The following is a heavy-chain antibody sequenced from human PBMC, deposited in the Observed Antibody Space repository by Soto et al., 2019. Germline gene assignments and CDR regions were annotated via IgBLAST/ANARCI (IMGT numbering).Heavy chain of an antibody. J-gene: IGHJ4*02. CDR2: MNPNSGKI. V-gene: IGHV1-8*01. CDR1: GYTFTNYD. Sequence: ASVKLSCKASGYTFTNYDINWVRQATGQGPEYMGWMNPNSGKIGYVQKLQGRVTMTTDTSTSTAYMELRSLRSDDTAVYYCARDGGWQPDYWGQGTLVTVSS. D-gene: IGHD6-19*01. CDR3: ARDGGWQPDY.